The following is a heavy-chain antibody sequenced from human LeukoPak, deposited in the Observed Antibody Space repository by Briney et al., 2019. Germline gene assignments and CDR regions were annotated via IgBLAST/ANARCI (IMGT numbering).Heavy chain of an antibody. CDR3: ARTHRGEYYPYYHGMDV. V-gene: IGHV3-53*01. J-gene: IGHJ6*02. D-gene: IGHD3-16*01. CDR1: GFTVSSNY. CDR2: IYSGGST. Sequence: PGGSLRLSCAASGFTVSSNYMSWVRQAPGKGLEWVSVIYSGGSTYYADSVKGRFTISRDNSRNTLYLQMNSLRAEDTAVYYCARTHRGEYYPYYHGMDVWGQGTTVTVSS.